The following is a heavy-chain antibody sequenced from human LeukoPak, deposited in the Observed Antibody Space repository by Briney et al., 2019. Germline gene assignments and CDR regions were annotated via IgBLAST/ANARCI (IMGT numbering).Heavy chain of an antibody. V-gene: IGHV4-30-4*01. CDR3: AREVPTVTTMYEAYGMDV. D-gene: IGHD4-17*01. CDR1: GGSISSGDYY. J-gene: IGHJ6*02. CDR2: IYYYVHN. Sequence: SETLSLTCTVSGGSISSGDYYWSWVRQPPGKGLEWIGDIYYYVHNYYNPSLKSLVTISVDTPKNQFSLKLSSVTAADTAVYYCAREVPTVTTMYEAYGMDVWGQGTTVTVSS.